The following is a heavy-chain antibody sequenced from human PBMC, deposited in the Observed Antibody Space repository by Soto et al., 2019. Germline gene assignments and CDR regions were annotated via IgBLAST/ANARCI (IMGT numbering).Heavy chain of an antibody. CDR1: GFTFSDYS. J-gene: IGHJ4*02. V-gene: IGHV3-48*01. CDR2: ITSSSSHI. D-gene: IGHD6-13*01. CDR3: ARAHSSTWYSTSRWDGY. Sequence: EVQLVESGGGLVQPGGSLRLSCAASGFTFSDYSMNWVRQAPGKGLEWVSYITSSSSHIYYANSVRGRFTISRDDARNELYLQMNSLRAEDTAVYYCARAHSSTWYSTSRWDGYWGQGTLVTVSS.